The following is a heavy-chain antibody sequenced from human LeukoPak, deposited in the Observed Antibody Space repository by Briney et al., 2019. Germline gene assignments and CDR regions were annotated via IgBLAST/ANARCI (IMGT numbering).Heavy chain of an antibody. CDR2: ISYDGSNK. CDR3: AKDGRMVRGVAPFDY. V-gene: IGHV3-30*18. Sequence: GGSLRLSCAASGFTFSSYGMHWVRQAPGKGLEWVAVISYDGSNKYYADSVKGRFTISRDNSKNTLYLQMNSLRAEDTAVYYCAKDGRMVRGVAPFDYWGQGTLVTVSS. CDR1: GFTFSSYG. J-gene: IGHJ4*02. D-gene: IGHD3-10*01.